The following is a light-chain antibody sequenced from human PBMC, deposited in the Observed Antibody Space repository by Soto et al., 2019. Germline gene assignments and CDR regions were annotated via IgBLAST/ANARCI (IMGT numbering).Light chain of an antibody. CDR1: QSVSSY. CDR2: DAS. CDR3: QQRSNWPLT. V-gene: IGKV3-11*01. Sequence: EIVLTHSPSTLHLSPGERATLSCRASQSVSSYLAWYQQKPGQAPRLLIYDASNRATGIPARFSGSGSGTDFTLTISSLEPEDFAVYYCQQRSNWPLTFGGGTEVDIK. J-gene: IGKJ4*01.